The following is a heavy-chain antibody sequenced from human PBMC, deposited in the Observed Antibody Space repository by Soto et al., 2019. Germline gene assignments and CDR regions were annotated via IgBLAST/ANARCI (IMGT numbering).Heavy chain of an antibody. D-gene: IGHD6-13*01. V-gene: IGHV4-59*01. J-gene: IGHJ5*02. Sequence: PSETLSLTCTVSGGSISSYFLSRIRQPPRKGLVCIVHIYYGGSTNYNPSLNSRVTISVDTSKYPFSLKLSSVTAADTAVYYCASARADSSSWYSGDRYNWFDPWGQGTLVTVSS. CDR3: ASARADSSSWYSGDRYNWFDP. CDR2: IYYGGST. CDR1: GGSISSYF.